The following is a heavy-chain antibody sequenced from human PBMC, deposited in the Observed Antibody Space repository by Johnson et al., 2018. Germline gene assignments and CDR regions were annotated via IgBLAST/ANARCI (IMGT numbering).Heavy chain of an antibody. Sequence: LVQSGGGLVQPGGSLRLCCAASGFTFSSYWMSWVRQAPGKGLEWVANIKQDGSEKYYVDSVKGRFTISRDNAKNSLYLQMTSLRAEDTAVYYCARDTSGSGVDAFDIWGQGTMVTVSS. D-gene: IGHD6-19*01. CDR2: IKQDGSEK. V-gene: IGHV3-7*03. J-gene: IGHJ3*02. CDR1: GFTFSSYW. CDR3: ARDTSGSGVDAFDI.